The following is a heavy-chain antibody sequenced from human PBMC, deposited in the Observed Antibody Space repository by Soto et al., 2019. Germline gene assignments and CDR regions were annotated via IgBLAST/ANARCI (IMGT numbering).Heavy chain of an antibody. V-gene: IGHV4-4*07. D-gene: IGHD6-13*01. CDR1: GASMNSYH. J-gene: IGHJ5*02. CDR2: IHSSGST. CDR3: ARDQGVAAAGITWFDP. Sequence: TETLSLTCTVSGASMNSYHWSWIRQPAGKGLEWIGHIHSSGSTNYNPSLKSRVTMSVDTSKNQFSLRLMSLTAADTAVYYCARDQGVAAAGITWFDPWGQGSLVTVS.